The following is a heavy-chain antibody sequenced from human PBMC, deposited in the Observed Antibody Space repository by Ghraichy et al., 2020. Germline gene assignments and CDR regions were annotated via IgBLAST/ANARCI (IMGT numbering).Heavy chain of an antibody. D-gene: IGHD2-2*02. Sequence: GGSLRLSCAASGFTFSSYWMTWVRQAPGNGLEWVANIQQAGNEKYYVESLKGRFTISRDNADNALYLQMNSLRAEEPALYYCAGQYPAYGLDYCGQGTLVTGSS. J-gene: IGHJ4*02. CDR1: GFTFSSYW. V-gene: IGHV3-7*03. CDR2: IQQAGNEK. CDR3: AGQYPAYGLDY.